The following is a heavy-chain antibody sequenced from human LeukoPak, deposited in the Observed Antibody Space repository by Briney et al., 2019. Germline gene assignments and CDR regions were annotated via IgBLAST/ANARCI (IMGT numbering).Heavy chain of an antibody. J-gene: IGHJ4*02. CDR2: IYHSGST. Sequence: PSETLSLTCTVSGGSISSSSYYWNWIRQPPGKGLEWIGYIYHSGSTYYNPSLESRVTISVDTSKNQFSLKLSSVTAADTAVYYCARVIEDYCSSTSCYHFDNWGQGNLVTVSS. D-gene: IGHD2-2*01. CDR3: ARVIEDYCSSTSCYHFDN. V-gene: IGHV4-30-2*05. CDR1: GGSISSSSYY.